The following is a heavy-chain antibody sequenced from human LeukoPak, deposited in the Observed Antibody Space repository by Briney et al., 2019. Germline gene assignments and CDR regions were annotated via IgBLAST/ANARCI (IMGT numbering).Heavy chain of an antibody. CDR3: TRTDSATAIDH. CDR1: GGSISTYY. Sequence: SETLSLICTVSGGSISTYYWSWIRQPPGKGLEWIGYIYYSGNTNYNPSLRSRVIISLNTSKNQFSLKLSSVTAADTAVYYCTRTDSATAIDHWGQGTLVTVSS. D-gene: IGHD2-21*02. J-gene: IGHJ4*02. V-gene: IGHV4-59*01. CDR2: IYYSGNT.